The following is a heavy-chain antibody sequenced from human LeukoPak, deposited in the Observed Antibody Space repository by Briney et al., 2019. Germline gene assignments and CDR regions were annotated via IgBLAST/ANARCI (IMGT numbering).Heavy chain of an antibody. Sequence: PSETLSLTCTVSGGSLSSYYWSWIRQPPGKGLEWIGYIYYSGSTNYNPSLKSRVTISVDTSKNQFSLKLSSVTAADTAVYYCARGVYGDHLFDYWGQGTLVTVSS. CDR3: ARGVYGDHLFDY. J-gene: IGHJ4*02. V-gene: IGHV4-59*01. CDR1: GGSLSSYY. CDR2: IYYSGST. D-gene: IGHD4-17*01.